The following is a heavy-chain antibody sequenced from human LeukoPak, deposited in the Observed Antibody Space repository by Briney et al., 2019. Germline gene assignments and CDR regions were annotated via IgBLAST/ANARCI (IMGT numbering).Heavy chain of an antibody. J-gene: IGHJ4*02. D-gene: IGHD2-15*01. CDR3: ARHVEECSGGSCYSIYFDY. CDR1: GGSISSYY. V-gene: IGHV4-59*08. Sequence: PSETLSLTCTVSGGSISSYYWSWIRQPPGKGLEWIGYIYYSGSTNYNPSLKSRVTISVDTSKNQFSLKLSSVTAADTAVYYCARHVEECSGGSCYSIYFDYWGQGTLVTVSS. CDR2: IYYSGST.